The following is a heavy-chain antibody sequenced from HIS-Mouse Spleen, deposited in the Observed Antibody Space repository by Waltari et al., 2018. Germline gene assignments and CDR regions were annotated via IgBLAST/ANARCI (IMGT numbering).Heavy chain of an antibody. V-gene: IGHV4-39*07. Sequence: QLQLQESGPGLVKPSETLSLTCTVSGGSISSSSYYWGWIRQPPGKGLEWIGGIYYSGCTYDNPSLKGRVTISVDTSKNQFSLKLSSVTAADTAVYYCAREIPYSSSWYDWYFDLWGRGTLVTVSS. CDR3: AREIPYSSSWYDWYFDL. J-gene: IGHJ2*01. D-gene: IGHD6-13*01. CDR2: IYYSGCT. CDR1: GGSISSSSYY.